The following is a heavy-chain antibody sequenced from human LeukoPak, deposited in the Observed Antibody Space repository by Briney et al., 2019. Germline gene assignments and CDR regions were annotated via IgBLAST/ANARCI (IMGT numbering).Heavy chain of an antibody. D-gene: IGHD3-10*01. CDR1: GGSISTSNYY. CDR2: IFYSGST. V-gene: IGHV4-39*07. Sequence: SETLSLTCTVSGGSISTSNYYWGWIRQPPGKGLEWIGNIFYSGSTYYGPSLKSRLTISVDTSKNQFSLKLRSVTAADTAVYYRARGLRFGAGFDYWGQGTLVTVSS. J-gene: IGHJ4*02. CDR3: ARGLRFGAGFDY.